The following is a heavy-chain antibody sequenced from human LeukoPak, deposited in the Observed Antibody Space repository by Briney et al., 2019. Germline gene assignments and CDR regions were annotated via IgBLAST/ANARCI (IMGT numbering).Heavy chain of an antibody. D-gene: IGHD1-14*01. Sequence: RPGGSLRLSCAVSGFRFSSHWMHWVRQAPGKGLVWVSRINTDGSSTSYADSVKGRFTISRDNAKNTLYLQMNSLRAEDTAVYYCARVRSNYYYYYMDVWGKGTTVTVSS. CDR2: INTDGSST. CDR3: ARVRSNYYYYYMDV. J-gene: IGHJ6*03. CDR1: GFRFSSHW. V-gene: IGHV3-74*01.